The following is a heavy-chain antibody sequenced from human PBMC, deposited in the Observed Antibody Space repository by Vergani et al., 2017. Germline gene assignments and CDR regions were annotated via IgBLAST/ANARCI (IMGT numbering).Heavy chain of an antibody. CDR1: GFTFNSYG. Sequence: VQLVESGGGVVQPGGSLRLSCAASGFTFNSYGMHWVRQAPGKGLEWVAFIGSSGPYINYADSVKGRFIISRDNTNNSLFLQLSSLRAEDTAVYYCARDQVPAAIRLNVGNYMDVWGKGTTVIVSS. CDR2: IGSSGPYI. J-gene: IGHJ6*03. D-gene: IGHD2-2*02. V-gene: IGHV3-21*06. CDR3: ARDQVPAAIRLNVGNYMDV.